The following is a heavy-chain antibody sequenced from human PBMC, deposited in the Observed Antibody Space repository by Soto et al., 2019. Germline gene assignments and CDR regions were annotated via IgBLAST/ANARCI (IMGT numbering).Heavy chain of an antibody. CDR3: ARTGSITMIVVARTPYGMDV. D-gene: IGHD3-22*01. V-gene: IGHV3-48*02. CDR2: ISSSSSTI. J-gene: IGHJ6*02. CDR1: GFTFSSYS. Sequence: PGGSLRLSCAASGFTFSSYSMNWVRQAPGKGLEWVSYISSSSSTIYYADSVKGRFTISRDNAKNSLYLQMNSLRDEGTAVYYCARTGSITMIVVARTPYGMDVWGQGTTVTVSS.